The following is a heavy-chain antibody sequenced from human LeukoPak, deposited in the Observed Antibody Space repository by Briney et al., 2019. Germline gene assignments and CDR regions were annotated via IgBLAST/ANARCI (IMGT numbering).Heavy chain of an antibody. V-gene: IGHV4-39*01. CDR3: ARHEYSGSYYGLSWFDP. CDR1: GGSISSSGYY. J-gene: IGHJ5*02. CDR2: IYYSGST. Sequence: SETLSLTCTVSGGSISSSGYYWDWVRQPPGKGLEWIASIYYSGSTYYNPSLKSRVTISVDTSKNQLSLKLSSLTAADTAVYYCARHEYSGSYYGLSWFDPWGQGTLVTVSS. D-gene: IGHD1-26*01.